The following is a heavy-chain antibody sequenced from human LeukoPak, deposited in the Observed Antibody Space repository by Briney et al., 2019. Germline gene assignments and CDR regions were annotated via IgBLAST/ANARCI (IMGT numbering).Heavy chain of an antibody. CDR3: ARRGWDSYNRGNWFDP. CDR1: GDSISSYY. J-gene: IGHJ5*02. D-gene: IGHD1-1*01. Sequence: SETLSLTCSVSGDSISSYYWNWIRQPPGKGLEWIGFIYSSGGTNYNPSLKSRVTISSDTSKNQFSLRLSSVTDADTAVYYCARRGWDSYNRGNWFDPWGQGALVIVSS. CDR2: IYSSGGT. V-gene: IGHV4-4*09.